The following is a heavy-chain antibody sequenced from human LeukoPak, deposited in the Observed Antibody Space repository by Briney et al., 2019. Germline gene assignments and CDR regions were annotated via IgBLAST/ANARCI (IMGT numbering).Heavy chain of an antibody. CDR1: GFTFSGSA. CDR3: TSQSGSSGPD. CDR2: IRSKANSYAT. J-gene: IGHJ4*02. V-gene: IGHV3-73*01. Sequence: GGSLRLSCAASGFTFSGSAMHWVRQASGKGLEWVGRIRSKANSYATAYAASVKGRSTISRDDSKNTAYLQMNSLKTEDTAVYYCTSQSGSSGPDWGQGTLVTVSS. D-gene: IGHD3-22*01.